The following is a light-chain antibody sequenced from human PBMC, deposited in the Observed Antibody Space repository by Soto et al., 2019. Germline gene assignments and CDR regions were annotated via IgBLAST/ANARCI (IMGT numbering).Light chain of an antibody. CDR3: QQYCSSLGT. J-gene: IGKJ1*01. CDR1: QSVSSSY. Sequence: EIVLTQSPGTLSLSPGERATLSCRASQSVSSSYLAWYQQKPGQAPRPLIYGASSRATGIPDRFSGSGSGTDFTLTISRLEPEDFAVYYCQQYCSSLGTCGQGTKVDIK. V-gene: IGKV3-20*01. CDR2: GAS.